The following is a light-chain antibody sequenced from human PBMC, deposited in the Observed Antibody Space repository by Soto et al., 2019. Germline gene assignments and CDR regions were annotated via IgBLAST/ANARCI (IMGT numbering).Light chain of an antibody. Sequence: QSALTQPASVSVSPGQSITISCTGTSSDVGGYNYVSWDQQHPGKAPKLIIYDVSNRPSGVSNRFSGSKSGNTASLTISGLQALDEADYYCSAYTSSSTVVFGGTTQVSV. J-gene: IGLJ2*01. V-gene: IGLV2-14*01. CDR2: DVS. CDR1: SSDVGGYNY. CDR3: SAYTSSSTVV.